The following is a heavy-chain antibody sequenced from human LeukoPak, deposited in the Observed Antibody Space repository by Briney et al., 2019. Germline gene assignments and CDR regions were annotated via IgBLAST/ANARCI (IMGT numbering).Heavy chain of an antibody. CDR3: ARDRNWGFDY. Sequence: GGSVTLSCAASGFTFSSHSMNWVGQAPGKGLEWISYIRSSSSSIFYADSVKGRFTISTDNARNSLYLQMNSLRDEDTAVYYCARDRNWGFDYWGKGIVDPVSS. D-gene: IGHD7-27*01. CDR1: GFTFSSHS. CDR2: IRSSSSSI. V-gene: IGHV3-48*02. J-gene: IGHJ4*02.